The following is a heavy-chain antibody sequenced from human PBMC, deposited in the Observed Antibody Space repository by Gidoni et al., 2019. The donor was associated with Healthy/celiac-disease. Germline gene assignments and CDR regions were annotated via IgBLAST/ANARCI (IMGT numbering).Heavy chain of an antibody. CDR2: IYYSGST. CDR1: GGSISSSSYS. V-gene: IGHV4-39*01. J-gene: IGHJ4*02. CDR3: ARRGGGREGYRAAAGTWDY. Sequence: QLQLQESGPGLVKPSETLSLTCTVSGGSISSSSYSWGWIRQPPGKGLEWIGSIYYSGSTYYNPSLKSRVTISVDTSKNQFSLKLSSATAADTAVYYCARRGGGREGYRAAAGTWDYWGQGTLVTVSS. D-gene: IGHD6-13*01.